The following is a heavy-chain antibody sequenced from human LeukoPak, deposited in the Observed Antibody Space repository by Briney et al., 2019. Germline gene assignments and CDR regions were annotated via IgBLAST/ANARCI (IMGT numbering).Heavy chain of an antibody. Sequence: GGSLRLSCAASGFTFSSYAMSWVRQAPGKGLEWVSAISGSGGSTYYADSVKGRFTISRDNSKNTLYLQMNSLRAEDTAVYYCAKIGEKVRYFDWLADFDYWGQGTLVTVSS. J-gene: IGHJ4*02. CDR3: AKIGEKVRYFDWLADFDY. V-gene: IGHV3-23*01. D-gene: IGHD3-9*01. CDR1: GFTFSSYA. CDR2: ISGSGGST.